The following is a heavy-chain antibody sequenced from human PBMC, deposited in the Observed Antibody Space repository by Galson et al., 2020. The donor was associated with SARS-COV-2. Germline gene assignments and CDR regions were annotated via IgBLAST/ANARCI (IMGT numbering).Heavy chain of an antibody. CDR3: ARDGVVAATPSESYYYDGMDV. CDR2: IKQDGSEK. D-gene: IGHD2-15*01. J-gene: IGHJ6*02. Sequence: GGSLRLSCAASGFTFSSHWMSWVRQAPGKGLEWVANIKQDGSEKYYVDSVKGRFTISRDNAKNSLYLQMNSRRAEDTAVYYCARDGVVAATPSESYYYDGMDVWGQGATVTVSS. CDR1: GFTFSSHW. V-gene: IGHV3-7*01.